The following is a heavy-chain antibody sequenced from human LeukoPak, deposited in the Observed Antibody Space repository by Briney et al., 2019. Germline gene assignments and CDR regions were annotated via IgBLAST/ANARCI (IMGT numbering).Heavy chain of an antibody. D-gene: IGHD1-26*01. CDR1: GGSISSGGYY. V-gene: IGHV4-31*03. CDR2: IYYSGST. J-gene: IGHJ4*02. Sequence: SETLSLTCTVSGGSISSGGYYWSWIRQHPGKGLEWIGYIYYSGSTYYNPSLKSRVTISVDTSRNQFSLKLSSVTAADTAVYYCARDRAYSGSYRGFDYWGQGTLVTVSS. CDR3: ARDRAYSGSYRGFDY.